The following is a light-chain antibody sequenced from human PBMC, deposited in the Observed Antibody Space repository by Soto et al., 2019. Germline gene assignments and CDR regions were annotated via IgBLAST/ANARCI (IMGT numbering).Light chain of an antibody. J-gene: IGKJ1*01. CDR2: KAS. V-gene: IGKV1-5*03. CDR3: HPDHSLWT. Sequence: MQVTLSPGTRPASVGERITSPFRASQSISSWLAWYQQKPGKAPKLLIYKASSLEGGVPSRFSGSGSGTEFTLTISILQPDDYATYSSHPDHSLWTFGQGTKVDIK. CDR1: QSISSW.